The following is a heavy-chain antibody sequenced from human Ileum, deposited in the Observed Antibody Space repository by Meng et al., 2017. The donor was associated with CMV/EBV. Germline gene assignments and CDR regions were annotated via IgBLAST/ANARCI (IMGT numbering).Heavy chain of an antibody. V-gene: IGHV4-4*02. CDR2: IYHSGTT. D-gene: IGHD2-15*01. Sequence: SDGSVNNDNWWTWVRQPPGKGLEWIGEIYHSGTTNYNPSLKSRVTISLDKSKNQFFLKVTSLTAADTAVYYCARKVSSAGYRNWFDPWGQGTLVTVSS. CDR3: ARKVSSAGYRNWFDP. J-gene: IGHJ5*02. CDR1: DGSVNNDNW.